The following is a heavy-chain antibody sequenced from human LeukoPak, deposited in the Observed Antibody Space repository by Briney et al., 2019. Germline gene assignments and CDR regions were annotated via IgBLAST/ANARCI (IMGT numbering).Heavy chain of an antibody. J-gene: IGHJ4*02. CDR2: INCNGDST. D-gene: IGHD1-14*01. CDR1: GFTLDDYD. CDR3: ARNISSAGTSYFDY. V-gene: IGHV3-20*04. Sequence: GGSLRLSCAASGFTLDDYDMSWVRQAPGKGLEWVSGINCNGDSTAYADSVKGRFTISRDNAKSCLYLQMNSLRAEDTAFYYCARNISSAGTSYFDYWGQGTLVTVSS.